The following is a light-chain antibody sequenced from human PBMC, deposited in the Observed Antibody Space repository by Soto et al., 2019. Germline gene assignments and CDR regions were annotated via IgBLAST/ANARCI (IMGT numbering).Light chain of an antibody. V-gene: IGKV3-15*01. J-gene: IGKJ1*01. CDR1: QSISSN. CDR2: AAS. CDR3: QQYNNWPPERT. Sequence: EIVLTQSPATLSVSPGERVTLSCRASQSISSNIAWYQQKPGQAPRLLIYAASTRAAGLPARFSGSGSGTEFSLTISSLPSEDFAVYYCQQYNNWPPERTFGQGTKGEIK.